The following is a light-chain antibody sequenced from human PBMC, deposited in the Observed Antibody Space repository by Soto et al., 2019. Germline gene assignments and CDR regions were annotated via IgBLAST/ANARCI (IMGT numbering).Light chain of an antibody. Sequence: DIQLTQSPSSLSASVGDRITITCRASQSISTYLNWYQQKPGEAPTLLVYDSSTLQSGVPSRFCGSGFGAEFTLTVSSLQPEDFATYYWQQSYSTPLAVGGGTKVDIK. CDR2: DSS. CDR3: QQSYSTPLA. J-gene: IGKJ4*01. CDR1: QSISTY. V-gene: IGKV1-39*01.